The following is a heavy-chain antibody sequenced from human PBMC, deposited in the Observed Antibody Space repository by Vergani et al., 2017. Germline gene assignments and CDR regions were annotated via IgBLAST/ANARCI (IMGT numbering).Heavy chain of an antibody. V-gene: IGHV3-64*04. CDR1: GFTFSSYA. CDR3: ARGQYCSGGSCYLDWYFDL. Sequence: VQLVESGGGLVQPGGSLRLSCAASGFTFSSYAMHWVRQAPGKGLEYVSAISSNGGSTYYADSVKGRFTISRDNSKNTLYLQMNSLRAEDTAVYYCARGQYCSGGSCYLDWYFDLWGRGTLVTVSS. CDR2: ISSNGGST. J-gene: IGHJ2*01. D-gene: IGHD2-15*01.